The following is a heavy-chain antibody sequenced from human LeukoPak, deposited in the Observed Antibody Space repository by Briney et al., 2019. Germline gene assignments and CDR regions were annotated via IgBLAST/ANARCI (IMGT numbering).Heavy chain of an antibody. CDR1: GYTFTSYY. J-gene: IGHJ4*02. D-gene: IGHD3-3*01. Sequence: ASVKVSCKASGYTFTSYYMHWVRQAPGQGLEWMGIISPSGGSTSYAQKFQGRVTMTRDTSTSTVYMELSSLRSEDTAVYYCARDRIDDFWSHLFDYWGQGTLVTVSS. CDR3: ARDRIDDFWSHLFDY. CDR2: ISPSGGST. V-gene: IGHV1-46*01.